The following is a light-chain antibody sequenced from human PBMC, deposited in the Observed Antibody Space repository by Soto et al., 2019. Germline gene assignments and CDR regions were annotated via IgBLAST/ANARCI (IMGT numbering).Light chain of an antibody. J-gene: IGKJ1*01. CDR2: AAS. CDR3: KQSYSTPQT. CDR1: QSISSY. Sequence: DIQMTQSPSSLSASVGDRVTITCRASQSISSYLNWYQQKPGKAPKLLIYAASSLQSGVPSRFSGSGSGTDFTLTIIILQPEEFATYYCKQSYSTPQTFVQGTKVDIK. V-gene: IGKV1-39*01.